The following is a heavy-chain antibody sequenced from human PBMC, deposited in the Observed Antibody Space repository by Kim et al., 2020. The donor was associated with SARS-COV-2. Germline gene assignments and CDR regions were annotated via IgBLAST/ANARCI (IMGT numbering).Heavy chain of an antibody. Sequence: KGRFTISRDNSKNTLYLQMNSLRAEDTAVYYCAKDITVTNHVDYYYGMDVWGQGTTVTVSS. D-gene: IGHD4-17*01. J-gene: IGHJ6*02. V-gene: IGHV3-30*02. CDR3: AKDITVTNHVDYYYGMDV.